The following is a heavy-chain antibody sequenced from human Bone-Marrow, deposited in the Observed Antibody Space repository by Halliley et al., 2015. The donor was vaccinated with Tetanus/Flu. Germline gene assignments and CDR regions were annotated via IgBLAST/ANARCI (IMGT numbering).Heavy chain of an antibody. CDR3: AKDVLQRATVFKKGYYYNAMGG. D-gene: IGHD3-9*01. CDR2: GGTT. J-gene: IGHJ6*02. V-gene: IGHV3-23*01. Sequence: GGTTYYADPVKGRFPIPRDNSKNTLYLQLNSLRAEDTGVYYCAKDVLQRATVFKKGYYYNAMGGWGRGTTVPVS.